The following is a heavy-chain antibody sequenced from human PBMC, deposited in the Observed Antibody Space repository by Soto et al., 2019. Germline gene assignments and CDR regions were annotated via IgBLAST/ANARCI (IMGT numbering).Heavy chain of an antibody. V-gene: IGHV4-59*01. D-gene: IGHD1-26*01. CDR3: ARLGAPNWFDP. J-gene: IGHJ5*02. Sequence: SETLSLTCTVSGGSISSYYWSWIRQPPGKGLEWIGYIYYSGSTNYNPSLKSRVTITVDTSKNQFSLKLSSVTAADTAVYYCARLGAPNWFDPWGQGTLVTVSS. CDR2: IYYSGST. CDR1: GGSISSYY.